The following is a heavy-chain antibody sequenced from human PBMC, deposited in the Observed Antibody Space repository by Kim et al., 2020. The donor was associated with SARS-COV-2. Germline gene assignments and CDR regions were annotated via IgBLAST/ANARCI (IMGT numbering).Heavy chain of an antibody. V-gene: IGHV6-1*01. CDR3: ARDYDSSGFRLDY. J-gene: IGHJ4*02. Sequence: AVSVKSQITINPDPSQNQFSLQLNSVTPEDTAVYYCARDYDSSGFRLDYWGQGTLVTVSS. D-gene: IGHD3-22*01.